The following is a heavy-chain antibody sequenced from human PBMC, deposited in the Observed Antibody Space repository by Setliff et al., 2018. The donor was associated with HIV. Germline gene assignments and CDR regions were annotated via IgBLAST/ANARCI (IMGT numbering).Heavy chain of an antibody. CDR2: IYHTGAT. Sequence: SETLSLTCTVSGGSISSDDHYWSWIRQPPGKGLEWIGYIYHTGATYYKSSLESRLTISVDTSKNQFSLKLNSVTAADMAVYFCARMSISASVYFDYWGQGSQVTVSS. CDR3: ARMSISASVYFDY. D-gene: IGHD6-25*01. CDR1: GGSISSDDHY. J-gene: IGHJ4*02. V-gene: IGHV4-30-4*01.